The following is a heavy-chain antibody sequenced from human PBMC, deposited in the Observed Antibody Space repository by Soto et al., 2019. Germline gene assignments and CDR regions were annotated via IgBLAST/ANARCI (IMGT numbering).Heavy chain of an antibody. J-gene: IGHJ5*02. Sequence: EVQLLESGGGLVQPGGSLRLSCAASGFTFSSCAMNWVRQAPGKGLEWVSAISGSGDRTFYADSVEGRFTISRDNSKNTLLLQRNSLRAEDTAVYYCAKQAVVVAATPWFDPWGQGTLVIVSS. D-gene: IGHD2-15*01. CDR3: AKQAVVVAATPWFDP. V-gene: IGHV3-23*01. CDR2: ISGSGDRT. CDR1: GFTFSSCA.